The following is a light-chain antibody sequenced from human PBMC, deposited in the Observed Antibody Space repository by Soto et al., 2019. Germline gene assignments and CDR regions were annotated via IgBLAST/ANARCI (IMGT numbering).Light chain of an antibody. Sequence: QSVLTQPHSLSGAPGQRVTISCTGSSSNIGAGYDVHWYQQLPGTAPKLLIYGNSNRPSGVPDRFSGSKSGTSASLAITGLQAEDEADYYGQSYDSSLSGSKVVFGGGTKLTVL. V-gene: IGLV1-40*01. CDR3: QSYDSSLSGSKVV. CDR2: GNS. CDR1: SSNIGAGYD. J-gene: IGLJ2*01.